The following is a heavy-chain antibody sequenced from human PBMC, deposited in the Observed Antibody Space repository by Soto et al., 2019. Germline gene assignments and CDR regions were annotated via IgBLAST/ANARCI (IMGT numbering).Heavy chain of an antibody. CDR3: AKAPGGILWSGERLDY. J-gene: IGHJ4*02. V-gene: IGHV3-30*18. CDR1: GFTFSSYG. CDR2: ISYDGSNK. D-gene: IGHD3-10*01. Sequence: QVQLVESGGGVVQPGRSLRLSCAASGFTFSSYGMHWVRQAPGKGLEWVAVISYDGSNKYYADSVKGRFTISRDNSKNTLYLQMNSLRAEDTAVYYCAKAPGGILWSGERLDYWGQGTLVTVSS.